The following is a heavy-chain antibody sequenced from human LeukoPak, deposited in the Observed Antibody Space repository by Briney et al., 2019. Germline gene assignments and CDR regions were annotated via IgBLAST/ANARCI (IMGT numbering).Heavy chain of an antibody. J-gene: IGHJ4*02. CDR3: AKDTDSSTIAAVDY. V-gene: IGHV3-30*18. CDR2: ISYDGSNK. CDR1: GFTFSSYG. D-gene: IGHD6-13*01. Sequence: GGSLRLSCAASGFTFSSYGMHWVRQAPGKGLEWVAVISYDGSNKYYADSVKGRFTISRDNSKNTLYLQMNSLRAEDTAVYYCAKDTDSSTIAAVDYWGQGTLVTVSS.